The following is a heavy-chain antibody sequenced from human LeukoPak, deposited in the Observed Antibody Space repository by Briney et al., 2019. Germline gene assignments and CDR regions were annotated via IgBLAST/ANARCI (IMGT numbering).Heavy chain of an antibody. Sequence: GSLRLSCTASGFTFGDYAMNWVRQAPGKGLEWIGEINHSGSTNYNPSLKSRVTISVDTSKNQFSLKLSSVTAADTAVYYCARSGSSGWPGGFDYWGQGTLVTVSS. CDR3: ARSGSSGWPGGFDY. V-gene: IGHV4-34*01. CDR2: INHSGST. CDR1: GFTFGDYA. J-gene: IGHJ4*02. D-gene: IGHD6-19*01.